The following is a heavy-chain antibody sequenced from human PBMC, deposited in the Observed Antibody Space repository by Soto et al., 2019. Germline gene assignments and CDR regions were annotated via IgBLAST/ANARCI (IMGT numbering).Heavy chain of an antibody. CDR1: GYSFTSYW. D-gene: IGHD5-12*01. CDR3: ARPIYSGYEVIEGRGFDI. CDR2: IFPSDSET. J-gene: IGHJ3*02. Sequence: PGEFLKISCKGSGYSFTSYWIAWVRQMPGKGLEYLGIIFPSDSETKYSPSFQGQVTISSDASISAIYLHLSSLRASDTGMYYCARPIYSGYEVIEGRGFDIWGQGIMVTVSS. V-gene: IGHV5-51*01.